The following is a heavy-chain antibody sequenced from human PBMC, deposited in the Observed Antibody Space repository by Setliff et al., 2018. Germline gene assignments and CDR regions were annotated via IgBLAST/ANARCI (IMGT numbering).Heavy chain of an antibody. CDR1: GFTFRDYS. CDR3: AKDRVNDGFWDFDS. CDR2: VIQSGTG. D-gene: IGHD1-26*01. V-gene: IGHV3-23*01. Sequence: GGSLRLSCATSGFTFRDYSMAWVRQVPGKGLEWVAAVIQSGTGLYADSVKGRSTISRDNSKSTFFLQMNSMRPEDTATYYCAKDRVNDGFWDFDSWGQGIVVTVSS. J-gene: IGHJ4*02.